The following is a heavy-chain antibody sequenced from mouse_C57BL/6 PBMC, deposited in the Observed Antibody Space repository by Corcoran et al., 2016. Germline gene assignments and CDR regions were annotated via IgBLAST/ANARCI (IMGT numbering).Heavy chain of an antibody. CDR2: INPNNGGT. V-gene: IGHV1-26*01. CDR1: GYTFTDYY. J-gene: IGHJ2*01. D-gene: IGHD3-1*01. Sequence: EVQLQQSGPELVKPGASVKISCKASGYTFTDYYMNWVKQSHGKSLEWIGDINPNNGGTSYNQKFKGKATLTVDKSSSTAYMELRSLTSEDSAVYYCARGGYERVSYFDYWGQGTTLTVSS. CDR3: ARGGYERVSYFDY.